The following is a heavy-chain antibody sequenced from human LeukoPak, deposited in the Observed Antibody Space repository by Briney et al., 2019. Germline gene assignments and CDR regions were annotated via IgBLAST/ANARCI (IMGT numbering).Heavy chain of an antibody. J-gene: IGHJ6*02. CDR1: GFTFTDHY. CDR3: ARGAIWFGEPYYYGMDV. CDR2: ISAYNGNT. Sequence: ASVKVSCKSSGFTFTDHYIHWVRQGPGQGLEWMGWISAYNGNTNYAQKLQGRVTMTTDTSTSTAYMELRSLRSDDTAVYYCARGAIWFGEPYYYGMDVWGQGTTVTVSS. D-gene: IGHD3-10*01. V-gene: IGHV1-18*04.